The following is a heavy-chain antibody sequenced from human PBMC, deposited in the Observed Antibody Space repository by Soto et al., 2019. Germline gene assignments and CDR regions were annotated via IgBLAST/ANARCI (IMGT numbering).Heavy chain of an antibody. CDR3: AKGSGSGSPYYGMDV. V-gene: IGHV3-23*01. Sequence: PGGSLRLSCAASGFTVSSYAMSWVRQAPGKGLEWVSAISGSGGSTYYADSVKGRFTISRDNSKNTLYLQMNSLRAEDTAVYYCAKGSGSGSPYYGMDVWGQGTTVTVSS. J-gene: IGHJ6*02. CDR1: GFTVSSYA. D-gene: IGHD3-10*01. CDR2: ISGSGGST.